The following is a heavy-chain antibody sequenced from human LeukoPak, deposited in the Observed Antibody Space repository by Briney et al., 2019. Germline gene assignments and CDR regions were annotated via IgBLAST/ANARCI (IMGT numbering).Heavy chain of an antibody. CDR3: ARVRQQMVYYYYYYGMDV. CDR2: INHSGST. Sequence: SETLSLTCAVYGGSFSGYYWIWIRQPPGKGLEWIGEINHSGSTHYNPSLTSRVTISVDTSKTQFSLKLSSVTAADTAVYYCARVRQQMVYYYYYYGMDVWGEGTTVTVSS. D-gene: IGHD6-13*01. V-gene: IGHV4-34*01. J-gene: IGHJ6*04. CDR1: GGSFSGYY.